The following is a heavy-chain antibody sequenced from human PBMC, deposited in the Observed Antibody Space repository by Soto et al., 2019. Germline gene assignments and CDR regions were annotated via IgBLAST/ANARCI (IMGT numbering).Heavy chain of an antibody. CDR1: GGTFSSYT. Sequence: SVKVSCKASGGTFSSYTISWVRQAPGQGLEWKGRIIPILGIANYAQKFQGRVTITADKSTSTAYMELSSLRSEDTAVYYCARTRTVIAAAGTSLWFDPWGQGTLVTVSS. J-gene: IGHJ5*02. D-gene: IGHD6-13*01. CDR3: ARTRTVIAAAGTSLWFDP. V-gene: IGHV1-69*02. CDR2: IIPILGIA.